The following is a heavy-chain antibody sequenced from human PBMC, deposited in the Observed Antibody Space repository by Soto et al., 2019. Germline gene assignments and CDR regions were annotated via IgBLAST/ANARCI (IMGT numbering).Heavy chain of an antibody. D-gene: IGHD3-10*01. CDR2: IIPIFGTP. V-gene: IGHV1-69*01. CDR1: GGIFSTYA. CDR3: ARDRDKYGSGHYYTRLDF. J-gene: IGHJ4*02. Sequence: QVQLVQSGAEVKKPWSSVKVSCKASGGIFSTYAISWLRQAPGQGLEWMGGIIPIFGTPNYAQRFQGRVNMTEDESTSTAYMELSRLRSEDTAVYYCARDRDKYGSGHYYTRLDFWGQGTLVTVSS.